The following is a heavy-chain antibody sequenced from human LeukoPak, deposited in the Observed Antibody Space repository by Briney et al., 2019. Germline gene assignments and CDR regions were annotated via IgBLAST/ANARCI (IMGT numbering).Heavy chain of an antibody. D-gene: IGHD1-26*01. J-gene: IGHJ4*02. V-gene: IGHV3-33*06. Sequence: GRSLRLSCAVSGFSFSNYGMHWVRQAPGKGLEWVAVIWDDGSYKYYADSVKGRFTISRDNSKNTLYLQMNSLRAEDTAVYYCAKPTSGSGSFLIDYWGQGTLVTVSS. CDR1: GFSFSNYG. CDR3: AKPTSGSGSFLIDY. CDR2: IWDDGSYK.